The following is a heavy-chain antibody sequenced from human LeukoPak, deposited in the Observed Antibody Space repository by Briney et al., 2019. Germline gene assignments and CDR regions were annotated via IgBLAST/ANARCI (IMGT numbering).Heavy chain of an antibody. Sequence: PSETLSLTCTVSGGSISSYYWSWILQPPGKGLEWIGYIYYSGSTNYNPSLKSRVTISVDTSKNQFSLKLSSVTAADTAVYYCARGYYDFWSGQLYYYYYYMDVWGKGTTVTVSS. V-gene: IGHV4-59*01. CDR2: IYYSGST. J-gene: IGHJ6*03. D-gene: IGHD3-3*01. CDR1: GGSISSYY. CDR3: ARGYYDFWSGQLYYYYYYMDV.